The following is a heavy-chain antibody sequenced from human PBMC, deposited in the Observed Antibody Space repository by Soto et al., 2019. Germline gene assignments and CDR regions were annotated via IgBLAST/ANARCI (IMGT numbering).Heavy chain of an antibody. V-gene: IGHV3-74*01. Sequence: PGGPLRLSCAASGITLSSYSRHWVRQAPGKGLVWVSRINSDGSSTSYADSVKGRFTISRDNAKNTRYLQMNSLRPEDTVVYYCASNQGAVTWTWFDPWGQGTLVTVSS. CDR1: GITLSSYS. D-gene: IGHD3-3*01. CDR3: ASNQGAVTWTWFDP. CDR2: INSDGSST. J-gene: IGHJ5*02.